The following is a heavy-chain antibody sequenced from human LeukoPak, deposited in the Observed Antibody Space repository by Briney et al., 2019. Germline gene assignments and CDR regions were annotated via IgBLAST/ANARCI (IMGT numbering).Heavy chain of an antibody. CDR1: GYTFTSSG. J-gene: IGHJ6*03. D-gene: IGHD3-3*01. Sequence: ASVKVSCKASGYTFTSSGISWVRQAPGQGLEWMGWISAYNGNTNYAQKLQGRVTMTTDTSTSTAYMELRSLRSDDTAVYYCARDQGFWSGYSVGYYYYMDVWGKGTTVTVSS. V-gene: IGHV1-18*01. CDR2: ISAYNGNT. CDR3: ARDQGFWSGYSVGYYYYMDV.